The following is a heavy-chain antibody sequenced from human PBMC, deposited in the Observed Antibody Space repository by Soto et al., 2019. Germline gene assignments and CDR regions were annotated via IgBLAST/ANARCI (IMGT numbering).Heavy chain of an antibody. CDR3: ARDDAFGNENGFDI. J-gene: IGHJ3*02. D-gene: IGHD1-1*01. Sequence: GSLRVSCAVSGFPFSTYGFHWVRQPPGKGLEWVAVIVSDGSAKYHADSVGGRFTISRDNSKDTLYLQMNSLRAEDTAVYYCARDDAFGNENGFDIWGQGTMVTVSS. CDR1: GFPFSTYG. CDR2: IVSDGSAK. V-gene: IGHV3-33*01.